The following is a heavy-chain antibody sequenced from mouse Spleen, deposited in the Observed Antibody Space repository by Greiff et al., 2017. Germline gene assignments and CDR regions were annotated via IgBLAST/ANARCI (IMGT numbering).Heavy chain of an antibody. Sequence: EVQLQQSGPELVKPGASVKISCKASGYTFTDYYMNWVKQSHGKSLEWIGDINPNNGGTSYNQKFKGKATLTVDKSSSTAYMELRSLTSEDSAVYYCARRNYYGYGRYFDVWGAGTTVTVSS. J-gene: IGHJ1*01. CDR2: INPNNGGT. CDR1: GYTFTDYY. CDR3: ARRNYYGYGRYFDV. V-gene: IGHV1-26*01. D-gene: IGHD1-2*01.